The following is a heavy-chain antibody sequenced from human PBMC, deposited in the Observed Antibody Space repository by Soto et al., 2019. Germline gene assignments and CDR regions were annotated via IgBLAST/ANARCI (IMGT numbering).Heavy chain of an antibody. J-gene: IGHJ6*02. V-gene: IGHV5-51*01. CDR2: IYPSPSAN. CDR3: ARGTMTTYGMDV. CDR1: GYSFTSYL. Sequence: GESLKSSGKGCGYSFTSYLVGWVRPLPEKGRDDTAIIYPSPSANRYSPSFHGQVTISADKSISTAYLQWSSLKASDTAMYYCARGTMTTYGMDVWGQGTTVTVS. D-gene: IGHD3-22*01.